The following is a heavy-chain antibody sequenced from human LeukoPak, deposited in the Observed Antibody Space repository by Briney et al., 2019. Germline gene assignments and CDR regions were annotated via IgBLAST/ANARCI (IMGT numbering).Heavy chain of an antibody. D-gene: IGHD6-13*01. V-gene: IGHV1-18*01. CDR2: ISAYNGNT. CDR3: ARGPDRVAGSGDYYGMDV. Sequence: ASVKVYCKASGYTFTSYGISWVRQAPGQGLEWMGWISAYNGNTNYAQKLQGRVTMTTDTSTSTAYMELRSLRSDDTAVYYCARGPDRVAGSGDYYGMDVWGQGTTVTVSS. CDR1: GYTFTSYG. J-gene: IGHJ6*02.